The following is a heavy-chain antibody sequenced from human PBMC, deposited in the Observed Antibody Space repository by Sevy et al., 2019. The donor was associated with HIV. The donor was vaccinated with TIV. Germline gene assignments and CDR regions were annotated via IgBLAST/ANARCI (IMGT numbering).Heavy chain of an antibody. CDR3: ARGDIVVVPAAIPTWDY. D-gene: IGHD2-2*02. CDR2: ISYDGSNK. Sequence: GGSLRLSCAASGFTFSSYAMHWVRQAPGKGLEWVAVISYDGSNKYYADSVNGRFTISRDNSKNTLYLQMNSLRAEDTAVYYCARGDIVVVPAAIPTWDYWGQGTLVTVSS. J-gene: IGHJ4*02. V-gene: IGHV3-30-3*01. CDR1: GFTFSSYA.